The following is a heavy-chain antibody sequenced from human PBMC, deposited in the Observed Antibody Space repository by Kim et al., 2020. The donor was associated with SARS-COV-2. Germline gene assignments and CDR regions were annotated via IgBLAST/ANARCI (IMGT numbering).Heavy chain of an antibody. CDR3: ARALRAYYYDTGGKIDY. D-gene: IGHD3-22*01. V-gene: IGHV4-34*01. Sequence: LKSRVTISVDTSKNQFSLKLSSVTAADTAVYYCARALRAYYYDTGGKIDYWGQGTLVTVSS. J-gene: IGHJ4*02.